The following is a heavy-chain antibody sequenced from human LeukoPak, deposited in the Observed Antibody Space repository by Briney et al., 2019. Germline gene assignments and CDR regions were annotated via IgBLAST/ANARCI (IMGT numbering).Heavy chain of an antibody. CDR2: IIPIFGTT. CDR3: ASGELVVPAAIRSDYYYYYYMDV. J-gene: IGHJ6*03. V-gene: IGHV1-69*13. Sequence: SVKVSCKASGCTFSSYAISWVRQAPGQGLEWMGGIIPIFGTTNYAQKFQGRVTITADESTSTAYMELSSLRSEDTAVYYCASGELVVPAAIRSDYYYYYYMDVWGKGTTVTVSS. D-gene: IGHD2-2*02. CDR1: GCTFSSYA.